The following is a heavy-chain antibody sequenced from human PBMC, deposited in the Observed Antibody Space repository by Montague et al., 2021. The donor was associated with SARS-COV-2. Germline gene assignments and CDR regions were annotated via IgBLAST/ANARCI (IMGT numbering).Heavy chain of an antibody. D-gene: IGHD3-10*01. CDR1: GGSFIGYY. CDR2: INHNGNT. CDR3: ARRSYSFGSGTYRD. V-gene: IGHV4-34*01. J-gene: IGHJ4*02. Sequence: SETLSLTCTAPGGSFIGYYWGWIRQPPGKGLEWIGEINHNGNTQXNPSLKSRLTMSLDTSRTHISLQVTSVTAADTAVYFCARRSYSFGSGTYRDWGQGTLVTVSS.